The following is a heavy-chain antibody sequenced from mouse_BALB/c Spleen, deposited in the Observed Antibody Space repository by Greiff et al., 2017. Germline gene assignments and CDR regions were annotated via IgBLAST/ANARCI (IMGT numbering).Heavy chain of an antibody. CDR3: ARWEVRHFSDPMDY. D-gene: IGHD2-14*01. V-gene: IGHV1-7*01. CDR1: GYTFTSYW. CDR2: INPSTGYT. Sequence: VQLQQSGAELAKPGASVKMSCKASGYTFTSYWMHWVKQRPGQGLEWIGYINPSTGYTEYNQKFKDKATLTADKSSSTAYMQLSSLTSEDSAVYYCARWEVRHFSDPMDYWGQGTSVTVSS. J-gene: IGHJ4*01.